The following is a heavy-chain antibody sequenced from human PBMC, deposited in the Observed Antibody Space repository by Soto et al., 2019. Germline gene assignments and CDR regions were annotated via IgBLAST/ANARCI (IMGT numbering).Heavy chain of an antibody. Sequence: WGSLRLSCASSGFTFSSYGMHWVRQAPGKGLEWVAVIWYDGSNKYYADSVKGRFTISRDNSKNTLYLQMNSLRAEDTAVYYSARDRETCSSTSCYPEYFQHWGQGTLVTVSS. CDR2: IWYDGSNK. CDR1: GFTFSSYG. D-gene: IGHD2-2*01. CDR3: ARDRETCSSTSCYPEYFQH. J-gene: IGHJ1*01. V-gene: IGHV3-33*01.